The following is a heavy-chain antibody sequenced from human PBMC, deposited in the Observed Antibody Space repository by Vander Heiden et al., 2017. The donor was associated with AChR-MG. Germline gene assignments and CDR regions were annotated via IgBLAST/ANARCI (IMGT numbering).Heavy chain of an antibody. CDR3: ARAGLEYDFWSGYFNWFDP. D-gene: IGHD3-3*01. CDR1: TYSISRGYY. J-gene: IGHJ5*02. Sequence: QVQLQESGPGLVRPSETLSLTFDVSTYSISRGYYWGWIRQPPGKGLEWIGSIYHDGNTYNNPSLKSRTTMSVDTSKNQFSLNPSSMTAADTAVYYCARAGLEYDFWSGYFNWFDPWGQGILVTVSS. V-gene: IGHV4-38-2*01. CDR2: IYHDGNT.